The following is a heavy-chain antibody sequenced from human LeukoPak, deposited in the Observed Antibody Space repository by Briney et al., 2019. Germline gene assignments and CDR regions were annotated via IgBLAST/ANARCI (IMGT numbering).Heavy chain of an antibody. CDR1: VFTFSSYW. D-gene: IGHD3-10*01. V-gene: IGHV3-7*03. CDR2: IKQDGSEK. CDR3: ARITDYYGMDV. J-gene: IGHJ6*02. Sequence: GGSLRLSCAASVFTFSSYWMSWLRQAPGKGLEWVANIKQDGSEKYYVDSVKGRFTISRDNAKNSLSLQMNSLRAEDTAVYYCARITDYYGMDVWGQGTTVTVSS.